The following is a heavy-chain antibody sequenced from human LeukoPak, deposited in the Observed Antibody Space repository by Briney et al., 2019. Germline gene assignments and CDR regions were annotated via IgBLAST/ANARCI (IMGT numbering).Heavy chain of an antibody. CDR2: IFSSGST. Sequence: SSETLSLMHSVSVGSIRRLYWRWVRQPPGEGLEWVGYIFSSGSTKYNTYLRSRVSISLEKSKNQFSQKMGSVTAADTAVYFCARGGYGYKSWDFFDYWGQGTLVTVSS. J-gene: IGHJ4*02. CDR1: VGSIRRLY. V-gene: IGHV4-59*13. CDR3: ARGGYGYKSWDFFDY. D-gene: IGHD5-24*01.